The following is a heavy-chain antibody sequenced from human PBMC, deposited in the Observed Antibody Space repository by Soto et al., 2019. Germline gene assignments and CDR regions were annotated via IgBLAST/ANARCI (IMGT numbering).Heavy chain of an antibody. V-gene: IGHV1-18*01. CDR2: ISAYNGNT. Sequence: ASVKVSCKASGYTFTSYGISWARQAPGQGLEWMGWISAYNGNTNYAQKLQGRVTMTTDTSTSTAYMELRSLRSDDTAVYYCARDARLRGYSGYADFDYWGQGTLVTVSS. J-gene: IGHJ4*02. CDR3: ARDARLRGYSGYADFDY. CDR1: GYTFTSYG. D-gene: IGHD5-12*01.